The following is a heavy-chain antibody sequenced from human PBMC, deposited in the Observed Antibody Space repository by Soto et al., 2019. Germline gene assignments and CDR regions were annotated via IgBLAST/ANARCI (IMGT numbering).Heavy chain of an antibody. V-gene: IGHV2-5*02. CDR2: IYWDDDK. Sequence: QITLKESGPPLVKPTQTLTLTCTFSGFSLSTSGVGVGWIRQPPGKALEWLALIYWDDDKPYSPSLKSRLTITKDNSKNQVVLTMTNMDPVDTATYYCAHSERYSSYYQYYYVMDVWGQGTTVTVSS. CDR3: AHSERYSSYYQYYYVMDV. CDR1: GFSLSTSGVG. D-gene: IGHD5-18*01. J-gene: IGHJ6*02.